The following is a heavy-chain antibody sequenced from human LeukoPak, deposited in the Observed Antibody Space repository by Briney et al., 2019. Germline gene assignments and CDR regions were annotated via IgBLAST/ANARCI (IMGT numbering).Heavy chain of an antibody. D-gene: IGHD1-26*01. Sequence: SVKVSCKASGGTFSSYAISWVRQAPGQGLEWMGRIIPILGIANYAQKFQGRVTITADKSTSTAYMELSSLRSEDTAVYYCARDAGLGATYSYFDYWGQGTLVTVSS. V-gene: IGHV1-69*04. CDR2: IIPILGIA. CDR1: GGTFSSYA. J-gene: IGHJ4*02. CDR3: ARDAGLGATYSYFDY.